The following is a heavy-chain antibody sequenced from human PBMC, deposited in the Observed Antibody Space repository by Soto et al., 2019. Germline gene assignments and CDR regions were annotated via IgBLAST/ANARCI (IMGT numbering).Heavy chain of an antibody. Sequence: QAQLQESGPGLVKPSGTLSLTCAVSGDSVSSPYYWCWVRQPPGKGLEWIGEVFHTGTTSYNPSPRSRVTISTDMSINQFSLDLSSVTAADTAVYYCARSAGWYAVHSWGPGTLVIVSS. CDR1: GDSVSSPYY. CDR3: ARSAGWYAVHS. J-gene: IGHJ4*02. D-gene: IGHD6-19*01. CDR2: VFHTGTT. V-gene: IGHV4-4*02.